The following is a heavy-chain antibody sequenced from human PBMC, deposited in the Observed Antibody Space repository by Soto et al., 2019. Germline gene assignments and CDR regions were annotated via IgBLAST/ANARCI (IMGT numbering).Heavy chain of an antibody. CDR2: IYPGDSDT. CDR1: GYSFTSYW. CDR3: ARGDTGYCSSIACPFDY. Sequence: RGESLKISCKGSGYSFTSYWIGWVRQMPGKGLEWMGIIYPGDSDTRYSPSFQGQVTISADKSISTAYLQWSSLKASDTAMYYCARGDTGYCSSIACPFDYWGQGTLVTVSS. V-gene: IGHV5-51*01. D-gene: IGHD2-2*01. J-gene: IGHJ4*02.